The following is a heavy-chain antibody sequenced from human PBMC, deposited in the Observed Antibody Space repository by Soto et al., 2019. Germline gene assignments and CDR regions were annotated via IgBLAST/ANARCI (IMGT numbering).Heavy chain of an antibody. CDR3: ERAYSGYELGFDY. CDR2: IIPIFGTA. CDR1: GGTFSSYA. V-gene: IGHV1-69*01. D-gene: IGHD5-12*01. J-gene: IGHJ4*02. Sequence: QVQLVQSGAAVKKPGSSVKVSCNASGGTFSSYAISLVRQAPGQGLEWMGGIIPIFGTANYAQKFQGRVTITADESTSTAYMELSSLRSEDTAVYYCERAYSGYELGFDYWGQGTLVTVSS.